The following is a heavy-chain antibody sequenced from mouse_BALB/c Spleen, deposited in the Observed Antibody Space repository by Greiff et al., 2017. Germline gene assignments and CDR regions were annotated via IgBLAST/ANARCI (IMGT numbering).Heavy chain of an antibody. D-gene: IGHD1-1*01. CDR1: GDSITSGY. Sequence: EVQLQESGPSLVKPSQTLSLTCSVTGDSITSGYWNWIRKFPGNKLEYMGYISYSGSTYYNPSLKSRISITRDTSKNQYYLQLNSVTTEDTATYYCARYYYGSSYYFDYGGQGTTLTVSS. J-gene: IGHJ2*01. V-gene: IGHV3-8*02. CDR3: ARYYYGSSYYFDY. CDR2: ISYSGST.